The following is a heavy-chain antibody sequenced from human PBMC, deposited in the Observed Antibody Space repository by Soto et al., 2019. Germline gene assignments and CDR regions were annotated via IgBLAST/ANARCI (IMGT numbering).Heavy chain of an antibody. J-gene: IGHJ4*02. Sequence: SETLSLSCTVSGVSISSYYWSWIRQPPGKGLEWIGYIYYSGSTNYNPSLKSRVTISVDTSKNQFSLKLSSVTAADTAVYYCARVSYYDSSGYYIFDYWGQGTLVTVSS. D-gene: IGHD3-22*01. CDR2: IYYSGST. CDR3: ARVSYYDSSGYYIFDY. CDR1: GVSISSYY. V-gene: IGHV4-59*01.